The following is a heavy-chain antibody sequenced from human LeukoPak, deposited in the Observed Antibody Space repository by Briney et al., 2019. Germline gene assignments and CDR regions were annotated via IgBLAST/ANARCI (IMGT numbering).Heavy chain of an antibody. J-gene: IGHJ5*02. D-gene: IGHD2-15*01. CDR2: ISPKSGGT. CDR3: ARGVAANGRLDP. V-gene: IGHV1-2*02. Sequence: ASVKVSCKTSGYSFTDYYIHWVRQAPGQGFEWLGWISPKSGGTNYAQTFQDSVSLTRDTSIDTAYMELTSLRLDDTAIYYCARGVAANGRLDPWGQGTLITVSS. CDR1: GYSFTDYY.